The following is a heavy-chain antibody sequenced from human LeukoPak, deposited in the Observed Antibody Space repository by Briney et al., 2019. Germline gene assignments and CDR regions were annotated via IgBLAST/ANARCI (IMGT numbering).Heavy chain of an antibody. J-gene: IGHJ3*01. CDR3: AKEVAKGAGAYDV. CDR1: GFTFSNYV. CDR2: IWDDGSRK. Sequence: PGGSLRLSCVGSGFTFSNYVMHSVRQAPGKGLEWVALIWDDGSRKYYGDSVQGRFTITRDNSKSTMSLEMNSLRDEDTAVYYCAKEVAKGAGAYDVWGQETIISLST. V-gene: IGHV3-33*06.